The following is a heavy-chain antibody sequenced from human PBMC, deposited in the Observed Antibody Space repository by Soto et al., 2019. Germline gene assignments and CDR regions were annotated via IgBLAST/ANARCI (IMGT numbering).Heavy chain of an antibody. V-gene: IGHV3-30*18. CDR1: GFTFNNFA. D-gene: IGHD2-21*02. CDR3: AKMPYCGGDCNKLDY. J-gene: IGHJ4*02. CDR2: ISYDGGNK. Sequence: GGSLRLSCAASGFTFNNFAMHWVRQAPGKGLEWVAVISYDGGNKHYADAVKGRFTISRDNSKNTLYLQMNSLRAEDTAVYYCAKMPYCGGDCNKLDYWGQGTSVPVYS.